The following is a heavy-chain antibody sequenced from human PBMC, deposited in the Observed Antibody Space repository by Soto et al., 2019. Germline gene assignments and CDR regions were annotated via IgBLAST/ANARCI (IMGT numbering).Heavy chain of an antibody. V-gene: IGHV3-30*18. CDR3: AKGGRQWLVTSDFNY. J-gene: IGHJ4*02. Sequence: PGGSLRLSCAVSGFTVSTYGMHWVRQAPGKGLEWVAVISRDGGTKYYADSVKGRFTISRDSSKNTVSLEMTSLRAEDTAVYYCAKGGRQWLVTSDFNYWGQGALVTVSS. D-gene: IGHD6-19*01. CDR1: GFTVSTYG. CDR2: ISRDGGTK.